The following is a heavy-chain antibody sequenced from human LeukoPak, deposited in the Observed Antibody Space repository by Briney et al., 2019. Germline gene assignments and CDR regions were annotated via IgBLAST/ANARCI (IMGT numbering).Heavy chain of an antibody. CDR3: ARSGTDAFDI. V-gene: IGHV3-33*01. J-gene: IGHJ3*02. CDR1: GFTFSAYG. Sequence: GGSLRLSCAASGFTFSAYGMHWVRQAPGKGLEWVAVIWYDGSNKYYADYVKGRFTISRDNSKNTLYLQMDSLRAEDTAVYYCARSGTDAFDIWGQGTMVTVPS. D-gene: IGHD2-15*01. CDR2: IWYDGSNK.